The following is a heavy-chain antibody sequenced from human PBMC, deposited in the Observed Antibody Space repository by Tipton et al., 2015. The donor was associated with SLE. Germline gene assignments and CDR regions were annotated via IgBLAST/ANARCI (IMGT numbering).Heavy chain of an antibody. Sequence: TLSLTCTISGGSFSSYFWTWVRQPPGKGPEGSGDIYYSGGTNYNPSLRNRATISVDTSKNQFSLKLSSVTAADTAVYYWARRGSLGFCSGGICFDWYFDLWGRGTLLPVSS. V-gene: IGHV4-59*12. J-gene: IGHJ2*01. CDR1: GGSFSSYF. CDR2: IYYSGGT. CDR3: ARRGSLGFCSGGICFDWYFDL. D-gene: IGHD2-8*02.